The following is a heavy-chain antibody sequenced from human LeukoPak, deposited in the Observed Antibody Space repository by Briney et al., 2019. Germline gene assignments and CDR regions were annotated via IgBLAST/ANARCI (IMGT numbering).Heavy chain of an antibody. CDR1: GGSISSYY. CDR3: ARVVSNYYFDY. Sequence: NASETLSLTCTVSGGSISSYYWSWIRQPPGKGLEWIGYIYYSGSTNYNPSLKSRVTISVDRSKNQFSLKLSSVTAADTAIYYCARVVSNYYFDYWGQGTLVTVSS. J-gene: IGHJ4*02. CDR2: IYYSGST. V-gene: IGHV4-59*12. D-gene: IGHD4-4*01.